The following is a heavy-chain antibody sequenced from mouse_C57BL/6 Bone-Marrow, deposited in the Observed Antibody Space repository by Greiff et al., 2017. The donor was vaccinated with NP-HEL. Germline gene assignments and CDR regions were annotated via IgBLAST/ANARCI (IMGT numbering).Heavy chain of an antibody. J-gene: IGHJ4*01. V-gene: IGHV14-4*01. Sequence: VQLQQSGAELVRPGASVKLSCTASGFNIKDDYMHWVKQRPEQGLEWIGWIDPENGDTEYASKFQGKATITADTSSNTAYLQLSSLTSEDTAVYYCTTFITTVVASYYAMDYWVKEPQSPSPQ. CDR1: GFNIKDDY. D-gene: IGHD1-1*01. CDR3: TTFITTVVASYYAMDY. CDR2: IDPENGDT.